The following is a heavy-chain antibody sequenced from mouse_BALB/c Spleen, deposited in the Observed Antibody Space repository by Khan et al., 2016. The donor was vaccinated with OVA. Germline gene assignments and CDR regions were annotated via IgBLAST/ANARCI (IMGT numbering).Heavy chain of an antibody. CDR3: ARDGSRYNYAIDY. Sequence: EVQLVESGPGLVKPSQSLSLTCTVTGYSITSDYAWNWIRQFPGNKLEWMGYISYSGSTNYNPALKSRISITRDTSKNQFFLQLNSVTTEDTATYYWARDGSRYNYAIDYWGQGTSVTVSS. CDR1: GYSITSDYA. V-gene: IGHV3-2*02. D-gene: IGHD2-3*01. J-gene: IGHJ4*01. CDR2: ISYSGST.